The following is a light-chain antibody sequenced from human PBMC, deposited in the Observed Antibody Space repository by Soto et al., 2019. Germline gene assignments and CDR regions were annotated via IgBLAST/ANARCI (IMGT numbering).Light chain of an antibody. J-gene: IGKJ1*01. V-gene: IGKV3-15*01. CDR3: QQYNNWPPWT. CDR1: QSVSSN. Sequence: EIVMTQSPATLSVSPGERATLSCRASQSVSSNLAWYQQKPGQAPRLLIYGASTRATGIPARFGGSGSGTDFPLTISSLQAEDCAVYYCQQYNNWPPWTFGQGTKVEIK. CDR2: GAS.